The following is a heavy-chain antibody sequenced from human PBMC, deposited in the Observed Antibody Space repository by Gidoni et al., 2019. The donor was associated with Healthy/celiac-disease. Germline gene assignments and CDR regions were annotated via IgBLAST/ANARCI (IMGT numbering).Heavy chain of an antibody. CDR3: AKVDTAMAHDYYYYGMDV. CDR2: ISGSGGST. Sequence: VQLLESGGGLVQPGGSLRLSCAASGFTFSSYAMSWVRQAPGKGLEWVSAISGSGGSTYYADSVKGRFTISRDNSKNTLYLQMNSLRAEDTAVYYCAKVDTAMAHDYYYYGMDVWGQGTTVTVSS. V-gene: IGHV3-23*01. CDR1: GFTFSSYA. J-gene: IGHJ6*02. D-gene: IGHD5-18*01.